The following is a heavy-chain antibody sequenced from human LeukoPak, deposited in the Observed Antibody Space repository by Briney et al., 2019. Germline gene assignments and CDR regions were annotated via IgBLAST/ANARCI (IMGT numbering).Heavy chain of an antibody. D-gene: IGHD4-17*01. CDR1: GYTFTGYY. Sequence: ASVKVSCKASGYTFTGYYMHWVRQAPGQGLEWMGWINPNSGGTNYAQKFQGWVTMTRDTSISTAYMELSRLRPDDTAVYYCARGGDYGDFNFDYWGQGTLVTVSS. CDR3: ARGGDYGDFNFDY. CDR2: INPNSGGT. J-gene: IGHJ4*02. V-gene: IGHV1-2*04.